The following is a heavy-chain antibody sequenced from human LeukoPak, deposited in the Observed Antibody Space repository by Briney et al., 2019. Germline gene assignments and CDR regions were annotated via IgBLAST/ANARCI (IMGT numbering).Heavy chain of an antibody. CDR3: ERRGLLWFEIYYYYMDV. Sequence: PGGSLRLSCAASGFTFSSYEMNWVRQAPGKGLEWVSYISSSGSTIYYADSVKGRFTISRDNAKNSLYLQMNSLRAEDTAVYYCERRGLLWFEIYYYYMDVWGKGTTVTVSS. J-gene: IGHJ6*03. CDR1: GFTFSSYE. CDR2: ISSSGSTI. V-gene: IGHV3-48*03. D-gene: IGHD3-10*01.